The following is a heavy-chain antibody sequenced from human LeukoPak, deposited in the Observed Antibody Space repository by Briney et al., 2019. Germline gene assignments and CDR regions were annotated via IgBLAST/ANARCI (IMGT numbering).Heavy chain of an antibody. V-gene: IGHV3-23*01. CDR2: IFGSGGSP. D-gene: IGHD5-18*01. CDR3: GKTTAGYSSGQKPAWPVDY. CDR1: GFTFGSFA. J-gene: IGHJ4*02. Sequence: GGPLRLSCEASGFTFGSFAMYWVRQAPGKGLDWIAGIFGSGGSPHYADSVKGRFTISRDNSKNTVYPQINSLRAEDTAVYYCGKTTAGYSSGQKPAWPVDYWGQGTLVTVSS.